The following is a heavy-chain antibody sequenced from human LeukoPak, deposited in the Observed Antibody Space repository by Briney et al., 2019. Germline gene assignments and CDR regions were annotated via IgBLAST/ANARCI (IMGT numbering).Heavy chain of an antibody. CDR2: ISAYNGNT. J-gene: IGHJ4*02. V-gene: IGHV1-18*01. CDR1: GYTFTSYG. D-gene: IGHD6-19*01. Sequence: ASVKVSCKASGYTFTSYGISWVRQAPGQGLEWMGWISAYNGNTNYAQKLQGRVTMTADTSTSTAYMELRSLRSDDTAVYYCASEVYSSGWYDNWGQGTLVTVSS. CDR3: ASEVYSSGWYDN.